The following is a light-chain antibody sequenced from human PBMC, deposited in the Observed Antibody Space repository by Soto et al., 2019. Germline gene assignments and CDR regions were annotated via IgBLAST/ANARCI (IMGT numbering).Light chain of an antibody. V-gene: IGKV4-1*01. Sequence: DIVMTQSPDSLAVSLGERTTFNCRSSQSIFYSSNNKNYLTWYQQKPGQPPKLLIYWASTRESGVPDRFSGSGSGTDFTLTISSLQAEDVAVYYCQQYYSTPWTFGQGTKVVIK. CDR1: QSIFYSSNNKNY. J-gene: IGKJ1*01. CDR3: QQYYSTPWT. CDR2: WAS.